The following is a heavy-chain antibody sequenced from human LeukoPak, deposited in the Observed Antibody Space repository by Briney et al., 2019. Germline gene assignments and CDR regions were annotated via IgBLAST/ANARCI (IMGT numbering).Heavy chain of an antibody. CDR3: ARDGVVGATNDY. D-gene: IGHD1-26*01. J-gene: IGHJ4*02. Sequence: GGSLRLSCAASGITVSSNYMSWVRQAPGKGLEWVSVIYSGGSTYYADSVKGRFTISRDNSKNTLYLQMNSLRAEDTAVYYCARDGVVGATNDYWGQGTLVTVSS. CDR2: IYSGGST. V-gene: IGHV3-53*01. CDR1: GITVSSNY.